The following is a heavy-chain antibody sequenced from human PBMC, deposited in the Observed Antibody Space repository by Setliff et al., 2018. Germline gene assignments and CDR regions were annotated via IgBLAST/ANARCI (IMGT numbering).Heavy chain of an antibody. CDR2: MYYSGST. CDR3: ARHLLVQGTYHFDY. J-gene: IGHJ4*02. Sequence: PSETLSLTCSVSGFSIRDLYFWGWIRQSPGKGLEWIGSMYYSGSTYYNPSLKGRVTLSVDTTKNQFSLKLTSMTAADTAVYFCARHLLVQGTYHFDYWGQGSPVTAPQ. V-gene: IGHV4-38-2*01. CDR1: GFSIRDLYF. D-gene: IGHD3-10*01.